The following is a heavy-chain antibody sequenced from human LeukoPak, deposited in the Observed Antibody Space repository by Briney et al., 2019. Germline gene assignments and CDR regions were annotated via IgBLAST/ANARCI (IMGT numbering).Heavy chain of an antibody. CDR2: IYYSGST. CDR1: GASISFYY. CDR3: ALDSSGWSDDSFDI. J-gene: IGHJ3*02. Sequence: PSETLSLTCTVSGASISFYYWSWIRQPPGKGLEWIGYIYYSGSTNYNPSLKSRVTMSIDTSKNQFSLNLNSVTAADTAVYYRALDSSGWSDDSFDIWGHGTMVTVSS. V-gene: IGHV4-59*01. D-gene: IGHD6-13*01.